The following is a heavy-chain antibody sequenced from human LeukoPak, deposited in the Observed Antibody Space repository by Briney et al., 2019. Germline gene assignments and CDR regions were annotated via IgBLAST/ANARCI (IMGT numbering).Heavy chain of an antibody. CDR3: ARLTGTYSRGADY. Sequence: GGSLRLSCAASGFTFSDYHMSWIRQAPGKGLEWVSHISGNGYAIHHGDSVKGRFTISRDNSKKTLLLQMNNLRIEHTAVYYSARLTGTYSRGADYGGRGTLVTASS. D-gene: IGHD1-26*01. J-gene: IGHJ4*02. V-gene: IGHV3-11*01. CDR1: GFTFSDYH. CDR2: ISGNGYAI.